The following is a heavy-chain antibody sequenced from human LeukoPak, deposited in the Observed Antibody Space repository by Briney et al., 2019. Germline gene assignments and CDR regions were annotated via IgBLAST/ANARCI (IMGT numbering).Heavy chain of an antibody. CDR2: INWNGGSK. CDR1: GFTVSTNY. V-gene: IGHV3-20*04. CDR3: ARMAGAGYYFYMDV. J-gene: IGHJ6*03. Sequence: PGGSLRLSCVVSGFTVSTNYMSWVRQAPGKGLEWVCGINWNGGSKGYADSVKGRFTISRDNAKNSLFLQMNSLRVEDTALYYCARMAGAGYYFYMDVWGKGTTVTISS. D-gene: IGHD6-19*01.